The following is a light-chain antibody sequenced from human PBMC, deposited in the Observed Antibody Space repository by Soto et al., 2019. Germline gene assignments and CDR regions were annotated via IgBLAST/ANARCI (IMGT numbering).Light chain of an antibody. Sequence: ALTQPPSASGSPGQSVAISCTGTRRDVGGYNYVSWYQLHPGKAPKLMIYEVNMRPSGVPDRFSGSKSGNTASLTVSGLRAEDEADYYCSSYAGSNNYVFGTGTKVTVL. CDR2: EVN. CDR3: SSYAGSNNYV. CDR1: RRDVGGYNY. V-gene: IGLV2-8*01. J-gene: IGLJ1*01.